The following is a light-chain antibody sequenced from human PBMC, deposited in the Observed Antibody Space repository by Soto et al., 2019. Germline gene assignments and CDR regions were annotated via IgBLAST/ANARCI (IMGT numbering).Light chain of an antibody. CDR2: DVS. CDR3: QQRDYWQVT. CDR1: QSVSSR. V-gene: IGKV3-11*01. J-gene: IGKJ5*01. Sequence: EIVLTQSPVTLSLSPGERATLSFGASQSVSSRLAWYQQKPGQAPRLLIYDVSNRATGIPARFSGSGSGTDFTLTISSLEPEDFAVYYCQQRDYWQVTFGQGTRLEI.